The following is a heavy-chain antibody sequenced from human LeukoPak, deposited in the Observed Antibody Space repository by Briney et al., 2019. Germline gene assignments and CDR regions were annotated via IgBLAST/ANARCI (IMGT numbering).Heavy chain of an antibody. CDR1: GGSFSGYY. J-gene: IGHJ5*02. CDR3: ARGQDIVVVVAATPSRVYNWFDP. D-gene: IGHD2-15*01. CDR2: INHSGST. V-gene: IGHV4-34*01. Sequence: SETLSLTCAVYGGSFSGYYWSWIRQPPGKGLEWIGEINHSGSTNYNPSLKSRVTISVDTSKNQLSLKLSSVTAADTAVYYCARGQDIVVVVAATPSRVYNWFDPWGQGTLVTVSS.